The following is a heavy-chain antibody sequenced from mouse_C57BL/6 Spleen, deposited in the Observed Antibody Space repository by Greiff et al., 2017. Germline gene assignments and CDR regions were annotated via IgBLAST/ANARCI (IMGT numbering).Heavy chain of an antibody. J-gene: IGHJ3*01. V-gene: IGHV2-2*01. CDR3: ATPPAWFAY. CDR1: GFSLTSYG. Sequence: VQLQQSGPGLVQPSQSLSITCTVSGFSLTSYGVHWVRQSPGKGLEWLGVIWSGGSTDYNAAFISRLSISKDNSKGQVFFKMNSLQADDTAIYYCATPPAWFAYWGQGTLVTVSA. CDR2: IWSGGST.